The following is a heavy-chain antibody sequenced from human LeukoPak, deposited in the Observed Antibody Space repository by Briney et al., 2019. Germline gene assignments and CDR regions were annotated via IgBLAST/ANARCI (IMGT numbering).Heavy chain of an antibody. Sequence: AGGSLRLSCEASGXSFSTFWVNWVRQAPGKGLEWVANINPDGSERYYVDSVKGRFSISRDSAKSSLNLHMNSLRVEDTAVYYCARSLHNSCDYWGQGALVTVSS. V-gene: IGHV3-7*05. CDR1: GXSFSTFW. CDR2: INPDGSER. D-gene: IGHD6-6*01. J-gene: IGHJ4*02. CDR3: ARSLHNSCDY.